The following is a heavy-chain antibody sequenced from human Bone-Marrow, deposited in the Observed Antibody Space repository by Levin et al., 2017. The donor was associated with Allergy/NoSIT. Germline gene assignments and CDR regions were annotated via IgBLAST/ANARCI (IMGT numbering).Heavy chain of an antibody. CDR3: ARRLSSGWYSVDY. V-gene: IGHV5-10-1*01. Sequence: PMASVKVSCKGSGYSFTSYWISWVRQMPGKGLEWMGRIDPSDAYTNYSPAFQGHVTISADTSINTAYLQWSSLKSSDTAMYYCARRLSSGWYSVDYWGQGILVTVSS. CDR1: GYSFTSYW. D-gene: IGHD6-19*01. CDR2: IDPSDAYT. J-gene: IGHJ4*02.